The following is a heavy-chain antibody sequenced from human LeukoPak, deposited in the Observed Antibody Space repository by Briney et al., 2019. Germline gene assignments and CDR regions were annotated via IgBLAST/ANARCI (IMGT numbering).Heavy chain of an antibody. CDR1: GYTFTGYY. J-gene: IGHJ4*02. CDR2: INPNSGGT. CDR3: ARAFYGSGSSHGGSFDY. V-gene: IGHV1-2*02. D-gene: IGHD3-10*01. Sequence: ASVKVSCKASGYTFTGYYMHWVRQAPGQGLEWMGWINPNSGGTNYAQKFQGRVTMTRDTSISTAYMELSSLRSEDTAVYYCARAFYGSGSSHGGSFDYWGQGTLVTVSS.